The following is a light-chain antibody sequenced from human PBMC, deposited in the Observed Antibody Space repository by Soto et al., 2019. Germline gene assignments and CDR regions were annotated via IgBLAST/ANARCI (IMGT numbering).Light chain of an antibody. CDR3: QQYNNWPLT. CDR1: QSVSSN. Sequence: EIVMTQSPATLSVSPGERATLSCRARQSVSSNLAWYPQKPGQAPRLLIYGASTRATGIPARFSGSGSGTEFTLTISSLQSEDFAVYYCQQYNNWPLTFGQGTRLEIK. J-gene: IGKJ5*01. V-gene: IGKV3-15*01. CDR2: GAS.